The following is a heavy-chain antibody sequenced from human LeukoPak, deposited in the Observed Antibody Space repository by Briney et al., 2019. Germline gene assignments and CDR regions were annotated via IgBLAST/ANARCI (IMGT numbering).Heavy chain of an antibody. CDR3: ARDKEYCSGGSCYFGSSFDF. D-gene: IGHD2-15*01. J-gene: IGHJ4*02. CDR1: GFTFSNYW. Sequence: GGSLRLSCADSGFTFSNYWMSWVRQAPGKGLEWVANINQDGSEKYSVDSVTGRFTISRDNPKNSLYLQMNNLRGEDTAIYYCARDKEYCSGGSCYFGSSFDFWGQGTLVSVSS. V-gene: IGHV3-7*01. CDR2: INQDGSEK.